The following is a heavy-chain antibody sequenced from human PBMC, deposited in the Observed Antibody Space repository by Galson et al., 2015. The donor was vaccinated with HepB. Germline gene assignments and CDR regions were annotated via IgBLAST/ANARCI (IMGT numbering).Heavy chain of an antibody. CDR2: ISDHGAGI. V-gene: IGHV3-23*01. D-gene: IGHD6-13*01. CDR1: GFTFSSYA. CDR3: ARLIVAGGTDY. J-gene: IGHJ4*02. Sequence: SLRLSCAASGFTFSSYAMTWVRQAPGKGLEWVSSISDHGAGIYYADPVKGRFTISRDSSLNTLYLQMNSLRAEDTAIYYCARLIVAGGTDYWGQGTLVTVSS.